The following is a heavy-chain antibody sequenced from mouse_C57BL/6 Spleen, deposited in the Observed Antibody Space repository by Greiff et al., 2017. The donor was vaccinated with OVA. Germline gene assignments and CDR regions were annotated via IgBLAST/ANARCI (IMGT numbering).Heavy chain of an antibody. V-gene: IGHV1-53*01. CDR2: INPSNGGT. CDR3: ARGITTVVARYYFDY. J-gene: IGHJ2*01. CDR1: GYTFTSYW. Sequence: VQLQQPGTELVKPGASVKLSCKASGYTFTSYWMHWVKQRPGQGLEWIGNINPSNGGTNYNEKFKSKATLTVDKSSSTAYMQLSSLTSEDSAVYYCARGITTVVARYYFDYWGQGTTLTVSS. D-gene: IGHD1-1*01.